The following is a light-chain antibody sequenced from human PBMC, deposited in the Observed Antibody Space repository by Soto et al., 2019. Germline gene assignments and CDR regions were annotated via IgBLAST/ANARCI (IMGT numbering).Light chain of an antibody. Sequence: EILMTQTPATLSVSPGERATLSCRASQSVSSNLAWYQHKPGQAPRLLIYGASTRATGIPARFRGSGSGTEFPLTIISLQSEDFAIYYCQQYNDWRTFGQGTKVEIK. V-gene: IGKV3-15*01. J-gene: IGKJ1*01. CDR3: QQYNDWRT. CDR2: GAS. CDR1: QSVSSN.